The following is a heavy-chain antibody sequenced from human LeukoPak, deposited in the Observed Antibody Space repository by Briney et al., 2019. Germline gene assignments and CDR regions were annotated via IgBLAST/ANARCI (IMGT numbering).Heavy chain of an antibody. CDR3: ARDWVTTTGLKYDYYMDV. D-gene: IGHD1-1*01. V-gene: IGHV3-48*03. CDR1: GFTFSSYE. Sequence: GGSLRLSCAASGFTFSSYEMHWVRQAPGKGLEWVSYSSRTGSTIYYADSVKGRSTISRDNAKNSLYLQMNSLRAEDTAVYYCARDWVTTTGLKYDYYMDVWGKGTTVTVSS. CDR2: SSRTGSTI. J-gene: IGHJ6*03.